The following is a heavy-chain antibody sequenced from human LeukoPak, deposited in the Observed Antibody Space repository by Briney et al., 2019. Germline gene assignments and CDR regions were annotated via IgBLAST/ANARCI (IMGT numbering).Heavy chain of an antibody. J-gene: IGHJ6*03. CDR3: ARVDVDSSGCHGYGCYYFYYMDV. V-gene: IGHV4-4*02. CDR2: IFHSGST. CDR1: SDSIFTSNW. Sequence: SGTLSLTCTVSSDSIFTSNWWSWVRQPPGKGLEWIGQIFHSGSTNYSPSLKSRVTISVDTSKNQFSLKLSSVTAADTAVYYCARVDVDSSGCHGYGCYYFYYMDVWGKGTTVTVSS. D-gene: IGHD6-19*01.